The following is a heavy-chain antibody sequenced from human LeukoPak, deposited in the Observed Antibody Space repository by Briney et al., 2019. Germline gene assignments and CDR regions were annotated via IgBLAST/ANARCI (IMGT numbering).Heavy chain of an antibody. CDR3: ARYPPGYYGMDV. CDR1: GYSLTTYW. Sequence: GESLKIFCKGSGYSLTTYWIGWVRQMPGRTLEWIGIIYPGGSEVRYSPSLQGQVTISADKSISTAYLQWSSLKASDNAIYYCARYPPGYYGMDVWGQGTTVTVSS. J-gene: IGHJ6*02. V-gene: IGHV5-51*01. CDR2: IYPGGSEV.